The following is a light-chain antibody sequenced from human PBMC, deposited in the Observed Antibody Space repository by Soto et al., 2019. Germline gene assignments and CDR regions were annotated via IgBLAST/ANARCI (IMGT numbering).Light chain of an antibody. Sequence: EIVMTQSPVTLSVSPGERVTLSCRASQSVSSNLAWYQQKPGQAPSLLIYGAFTRATGIPARFSGTGSGTEFTLTISSLQSEDFVVYYCQQYNNWPRTFGQGTKVDIK. CDR3: QQYNNWPRT. J-gene: IGKJ1*01. CDR1: QSVSSN. V-gene: IGKV3-15*01. CDR2: GAF.